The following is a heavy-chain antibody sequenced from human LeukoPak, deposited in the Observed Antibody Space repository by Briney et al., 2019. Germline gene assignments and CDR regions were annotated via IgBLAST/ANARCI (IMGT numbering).Heavy chain of an antibody. CDR3: ARVLLSGWFDP. Sequence: PSETLSLTCTVSGGSISSSSYYWGWIRQPPGKGLEWIGSIYYSGSTYYNPSLKSRVTISVDTSKNQFSLKLSSVTAADTAVYYCARVLLSGWFDPWGQGTLVTVSS. CDR1: GGSISSSSYY. D-gene: IGHD3-16*02. J-gene: IGHJ5*02. V-gene: IGHV4-39*07. CDR2: IYYSGST.